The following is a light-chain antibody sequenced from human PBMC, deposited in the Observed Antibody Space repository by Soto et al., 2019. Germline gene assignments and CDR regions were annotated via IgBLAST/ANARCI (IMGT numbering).Light chain of an antibody. CDR3: QQHSHWPPWT. J-gene: IGKJ1*01. CDR2: GAS. CDR1: QSVSSNF. Sequence: EIVLTQSPGTLSLSPGERTTLSCRASQSVSSNFLDWYQQKPGQAPRLLIYGASSRATGIPDRFSGSGSGTDFTLTISSLEPEDFAVYYCQQHSHWPPWTFGQGTRVEIQ. V-gene: IGKV3D-20*02.